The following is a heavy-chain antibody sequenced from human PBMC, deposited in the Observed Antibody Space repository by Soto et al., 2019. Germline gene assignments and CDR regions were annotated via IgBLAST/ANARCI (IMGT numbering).Heavy chain of an antibody. Sequence: QVQLQESGPGLVKPSETLSLTCTVSGGSVSSGSYYWSWIRQPPGKGLEWIGYIYYSGSTNYNPSLQSRVTISVDPSQNHFSLKLSSVTAADTAVYYCAGAPDTAMGSDAFNIWGKGKIITVSS. J-gene: IGHJ3*02. V-gene: IGHV4-61*03. CDR2: IYYSGST. CDR3: AGAPDTAMGSDAFNI. D-gene: IGHD5-18*01. CDR1: GGSVSSGSYY.